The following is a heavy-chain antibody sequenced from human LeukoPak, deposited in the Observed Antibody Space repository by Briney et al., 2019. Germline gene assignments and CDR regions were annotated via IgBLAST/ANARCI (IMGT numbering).Heavy chain of an antibody. V-gene: IGHV3-23*01. CDR1: GFTFSSYG. CDR3: AKVNSPSYYDILTDAFDI. D-gene: IGHD3-9*01. Sequence: GGSLRLSCAASGFTFSSYGMSWVRQAPGKGLEWVSAISGSGGSTYCADSVKGRFTISRDNSKNTLYLQMNSLRAEDTAVYYCAKVNSPSYYDILTDAFDIWGQGTMVTVSS. CDR2: ISGSGGST. J-gene: IGHJ3*02.